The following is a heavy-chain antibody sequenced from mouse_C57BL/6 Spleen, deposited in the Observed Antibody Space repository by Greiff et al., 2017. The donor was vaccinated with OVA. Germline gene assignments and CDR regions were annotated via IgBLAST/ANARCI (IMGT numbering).Heavy chain of an antibody. J-gene: IGHJ3*01. CDR2: IHPNSGST. CDR3: ARSYYGYDVRFAY. V-gene: IGHV1-64*01. Sequence: QVQLQQPGAELVKPGASVKLSCKASGYTFTSYWMRWVKQRPGQGLEWIGMIHPNSGSTNYNEKFKSKATLTVDKSSSTAYMQLSSLTSEDSAVYYCARSYYGYDVRFAYWGQGTLVTVSA. CDR1: GYTFTSYW. D-gene: IGHD2-9*01.